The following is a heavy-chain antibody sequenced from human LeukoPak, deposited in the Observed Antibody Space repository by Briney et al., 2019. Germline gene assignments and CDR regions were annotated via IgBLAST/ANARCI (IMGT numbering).Heavy chain of an antibody. Sequence: PGGSLRLSCLTSGFTLSTNAMSWVRQAPGKGLEWISGISGSGASTYYADSVKGRFTISRDNSKNTLYLQMNSLRAEDTAVYYCAGDQGGSAHRHAFDIWGQGTLVTVSS. CDR2: ISGSGAST. J-gene: IGHJ3*02. CDR3: AGDQGGSAHRHAFDI. CDR1: GFTLSTNA. D-gene: IGHD1-26*01. V-gene: IGHV3-23*01.